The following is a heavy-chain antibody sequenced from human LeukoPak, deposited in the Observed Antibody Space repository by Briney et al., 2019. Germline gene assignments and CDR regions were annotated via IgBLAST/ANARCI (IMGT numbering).Heavy chain of an antibody. V-gene: IGHV3-7*01. CDR1: GLTFSSSW. CDR3: ARVDYYYYMDV. J-gene: IGHJ6*03. Sequence: GRSLRLSCAASGLTFSSSWMSWVRQAPGKGLEWVANIKQDGSEKYYVDSVKGRFTISRDNAKNSLYLQMNSLRAEDTAVYYCARVDYYYYMDVWGKGTTVTVSS. CDR2: IKQDGSEK.